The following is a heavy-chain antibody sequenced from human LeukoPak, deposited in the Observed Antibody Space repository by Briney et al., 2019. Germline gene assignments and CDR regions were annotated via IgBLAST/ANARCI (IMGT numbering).Heavy chain of an antibody. D-gene: IGHD3-22*01. CDR3: ARGPSTYYYDSSGYYY. J-gene: IGHJ4*02. CDR1: GGSFSGYY. V-gene: IGHV4-34*01. CDR2: LNHSGST. Sequence: SETLSLTCAVYGGSFSGYYWSWIRQPPGKGLEWIGELNHSGSTNYNPSLKSRVTISVDTSKNQFSLKLSSVTAADTAVYYCARGPSTYYYDSSGYYYWGQGTLVTVSS.